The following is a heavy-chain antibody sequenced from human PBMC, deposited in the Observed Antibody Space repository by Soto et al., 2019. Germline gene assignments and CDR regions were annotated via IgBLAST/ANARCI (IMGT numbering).Heavy chain of an antibody. V-gene: IGHV1-18*01. CDR1: GYPFTSYG. Sequence: GASVKVSCKTSGYPFTSYGIGWVRQAPGQGLEWMAWISPYNGSTSYAQKFQGRVTMTRDTSTSTVYMELSSLRSEDTAVYYCAREGAVAVNYGMDVWGQGTTVTVSS. CDR3: AREGAVAVNYGMDV. J-gene: IGHJ6*02. D-gene: IGHD6-19*01. CDR2: ISPYNGST.